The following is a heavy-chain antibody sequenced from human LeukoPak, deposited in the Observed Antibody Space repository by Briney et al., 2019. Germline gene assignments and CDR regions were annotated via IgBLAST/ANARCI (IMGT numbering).Heavy chain of an antibody. J-gene: IGHJ4*02. CDR3: ARRAFPDF. V-gene: IGHV3-48*03. Sequence: GGSLRLSCAASGFTFSNYEFNWVRQAPGKGLEWISYISNSGTTIYYADSVKGRFTISRDTAKSSLYLLMNSLRAEDTAVYYCARRAFPDFWGQGTLVTVSS. CDR1: GFTFSNYE. CDR2: ISNSGTTI.